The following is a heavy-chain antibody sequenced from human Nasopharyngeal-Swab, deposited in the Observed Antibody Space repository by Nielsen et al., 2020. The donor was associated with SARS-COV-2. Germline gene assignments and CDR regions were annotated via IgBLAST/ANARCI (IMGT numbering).Heavy chain of an antibody. J-gene: IGHJ4*02. V-gene: IGHV3-73*01. CDR3: TRCGGGCYSGRDY. D-gene: IGHD2-15*01. CDR2: VRSKGNNYAT. CDR1: GFTFSESA. Sequence: GESLKISCAASGFTFSESAIHWVRQASGEGLEWVARVRSKGNNYATAYSASVKGRFIIFRDDPTNTAYLQMNSLKTEDTAMYYCTRCGGGCYSGRDYWGKETLVTVS.